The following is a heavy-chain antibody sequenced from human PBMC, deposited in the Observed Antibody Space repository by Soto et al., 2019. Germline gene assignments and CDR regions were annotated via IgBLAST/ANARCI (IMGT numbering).Heavy chain of an antibody. CDR1: GFIFSDYA. CDR3: VKGMNYYYCYMDV. V-gene: IGHV3-23*01. J-gene: IGHJ6*03. Sequence: GGSLTLSCAASGFIFSDYAMTWVRQAPGKGLEWVSAISGSVGKTYYADSVKGRFTISRDSSQNMMSLQMSGLRAEDTAIYYCVKGMNYYYCYMDVWGNGTTVTVSS. CDR2: ISGSVGKT.